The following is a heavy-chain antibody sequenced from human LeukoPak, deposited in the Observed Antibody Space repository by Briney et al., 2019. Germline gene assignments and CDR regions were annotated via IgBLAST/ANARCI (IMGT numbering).Heavy chain of an antibody. V-gene: IGHV4-31*03. CDR1: GGSISSGGYY. CDR2: IYYSGST. CDR3: ARVSPPRITDGSGYGAFDI. D-gene: IGHD3-3*01. Sequence: SETLSLTCTVSGGSISSGGYYWSWIRQHPGKGLEWIGYIYYSGSTNYNPSLKSRVTISVDTSKNQFSLKLSSVTAANTAVYYCARVSPPRITDGSGYGAFDIWGQGTMVTVSS. J-gene: IGHJ3*02.